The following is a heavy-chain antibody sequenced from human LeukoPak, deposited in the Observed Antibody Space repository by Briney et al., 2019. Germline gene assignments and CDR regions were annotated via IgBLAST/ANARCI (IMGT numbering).Heavy chain of an antibody. J-gene: IGHJ3*02. CDR2: IHYGGNT. Sequence: PSEILSLTCTVSGGSISGYFWSWIRQPSGKGLEWIGYIHYGGNTNYNPSLKRRVTISVDTSKNQFSLKLSSVTAADTAVYYCARDAREVTGRDAFDIWGQGTMVTVSS. D-gene: IGHD1-14*01. V-gene: IGHV4-59*01. CDR1: GGSISGYF. CDR3: ARDAREVTGRDAFDI.